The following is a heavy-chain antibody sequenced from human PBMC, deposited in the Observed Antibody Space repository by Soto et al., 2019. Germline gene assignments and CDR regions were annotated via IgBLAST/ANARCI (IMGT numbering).Heavy chain of an antibody. CDR3: ARSERGGTYYDFWSGYLAFDY. V-gene: IGHV4-31*03. D-gene: IGHD3-3*01. CDR1: GGSISSGGYY. J-gene: IGHJ4*02. CDR2: IYYSGNT. Sequence: KTSETLSLTCTVSGGSISSGGYYWSWIRQHPGKGLEWIGYIYYSGNTYYNPSLKSRVTISVDTSKNQFSLKLSSVTAADTAVYYCARSERGGTYYDFWSGYLAFDYWGQGTLVTVSS.